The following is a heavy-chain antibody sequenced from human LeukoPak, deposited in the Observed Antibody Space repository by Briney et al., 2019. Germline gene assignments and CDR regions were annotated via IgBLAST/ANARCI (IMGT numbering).Heavy chain of an antibody. CDR1: GFTFTNFA. Sequence: GGSLRLSCVASGFTFTNFAMTWVRQPPGKGLEWVSSITGSSGTTYDADSVRGRFTISRDVSKNTLYLQMNSLRAEDTAVYYCARYEMATIRGIDYWGQGTLVTVSS. D-gene: IGHD5-24*01. V-gene: IGHV3-23*01. CDR3: ARYEMATIRGIDY. J-gene: IGHJ4*02. CDR2: ITGSSGTT.